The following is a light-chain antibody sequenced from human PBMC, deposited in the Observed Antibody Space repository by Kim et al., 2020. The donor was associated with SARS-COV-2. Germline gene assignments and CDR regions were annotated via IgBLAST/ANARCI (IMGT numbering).Light chain of an antibody. V-gene: IGLV3-21*04. CDR3: QVWDSGSDQWV. CDR2: YDT. J-gene: IGLJ3*02. CDR1: DIGTKS. Sequence: TGKRATITCGGDDIGTKSVHWYQQKPGQAPVLVIYYDTDRLSGIPERFSASNSGNTATLTVSRVEAGDEADYYCQVWDSGSDQWVFGGGTQLTVL.